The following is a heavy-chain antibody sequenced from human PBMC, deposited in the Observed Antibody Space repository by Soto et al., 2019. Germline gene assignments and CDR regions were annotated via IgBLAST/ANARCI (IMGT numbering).Heavy chain of an antibody. J-gene: IGHJ6*02. CDR3: ARIHFGDEPSYYYYGMDV. Sequence: PSETLSLTCTVSGGSFSSGDYYWSWVRQPPGKGLEWIGYINYTGSTFNDPSLKSRVSISIDTSKTQFSLKLSSVTAADTAVYYCARIHFGDEPSYYYYGMDVWGQGTTVTVSS. CDR2: INYTGST. D-gene: IGHD4-17*01. V-gene: IGHV4-30-4*01. CDR1: GGSFSSGDYY.